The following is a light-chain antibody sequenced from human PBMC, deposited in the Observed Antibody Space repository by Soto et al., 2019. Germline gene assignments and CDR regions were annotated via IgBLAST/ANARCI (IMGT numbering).Light chain of an antibody. CDR1: TSNIGNNY. CDR3: GTWYSSLSGYV. CDR2: END. Sequence: QSVLTQPPSVSAAPGQKVTISCSGSTSNIGNNYVSWFQQLPGTAPNLLIYENDKRPSGIPDRFSGSTSGTSATLGITGLQTGDEADYYCGTWYSSLSGYVFATGTQLTVL. V-gene: IGLV1-51*02. J-gene: IGLJ1*01.